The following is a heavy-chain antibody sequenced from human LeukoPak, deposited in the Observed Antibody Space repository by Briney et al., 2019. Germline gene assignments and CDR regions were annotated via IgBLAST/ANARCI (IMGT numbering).Heavy chain of an antibody. CDR1: GGSINSYY. CDR3: VRHLSAGRPAFDI. Sequence: SETLSLTCTVSGGSINSYYWSWIRQPPGKGLEWIGYIYYSGSTNYNPSLKSRVTISVDTSNNKFSLKLTSLTAADTAVYYCVRHLSAGRPAFDIWGQGTTVTVSS. V-gene: IGHV4-59*08. J-gene: IGHJ3*02. D-gene: IGHD2-15*01. CDR2: IYYSGST.